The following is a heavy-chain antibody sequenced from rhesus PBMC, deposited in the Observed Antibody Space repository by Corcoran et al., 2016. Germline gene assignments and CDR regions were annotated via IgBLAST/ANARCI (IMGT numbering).Heavy chain of an antibody. D-gene: IGHD6-31*01. V-gene: IGHV3-78*01. Sequence: EVQLVESGGGVVQPGGSLRLSCAASGFTFDDYAVGWVRQAPGRGLEWVFVISWNSGSTGYAGSVNGRFTIARDNAKNSLYLQMNRLRAEDTALYYCARGADSSGSYYFDYWGQGVLVTVSS. CDR2: ISWNSGST. CDR3: ARGADSSGSYYFDY. CDR1: GFTFDDYA. J-gene: IGHJ4*01.